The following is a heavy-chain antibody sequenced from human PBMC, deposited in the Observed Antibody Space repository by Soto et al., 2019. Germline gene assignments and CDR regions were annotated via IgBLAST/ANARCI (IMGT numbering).Heavy chain of an antibody. D-gene: IGHD3-22*01. CDR2: ISSSSSYT. J-gene: IGHJ3*02. V-gene: IGHV3-11*06. CDR1: GFTFSDYY. Sequence: GGSLRLSCAASGFTFSDYYMSWIRQAPGKGLEWVSYISSSSSYTNYADSVKGRFTISRDNAKNSLYLQMNSLRAEDTAVYYCARDYYDSSGYFTDAFDIWGQGTMVTVSS. CDR3: ARDYYDSSGYFTDAFDI.